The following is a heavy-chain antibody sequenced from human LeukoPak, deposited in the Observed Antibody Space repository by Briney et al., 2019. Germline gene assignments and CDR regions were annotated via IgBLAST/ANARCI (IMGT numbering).Heavy chain of an antibody. CDR1: GFSFRNYW. Sequence: GGSLRLSCVASGFSFRNYWMSWVRQAPGKGLEWVANIKEDGSEKYYVDSVKGRFTMSRDNAKNSVYLQMNRLRVEDTAVYYCARRSYRGVIGLYYYYYMDVWGKGTPVTVSS. CDR3: ARRSYRGVIGLYYYYYMDV. J-gene: IGHJ6*03. CDR2: IKEDGSEK. V-gene: IGHV3-7*01. D-gene: IGHD3-16*02.